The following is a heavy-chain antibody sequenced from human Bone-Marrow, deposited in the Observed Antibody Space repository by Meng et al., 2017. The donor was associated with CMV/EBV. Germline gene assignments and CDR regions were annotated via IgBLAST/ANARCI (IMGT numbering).Heavy chain of an antibody. CDR3: ARGGLGIFGVVILPDY. Sequence: GESLKISCSASGFTFSSYWMHWVRQAPGKGLVWVSRINSDGSSTSYADSVKGRFTISRDNAKNTLYLQMNSLRAEDTAVYYCARGGLGIFGVVILPDYWGQGTLVTVSS. V-gene: IGHV3-74*01. CDR2: INSDGSST. CDR1: GFTFSSYW. J-gene: IGHJ4*02. D-gene: IGHD3-3*01.